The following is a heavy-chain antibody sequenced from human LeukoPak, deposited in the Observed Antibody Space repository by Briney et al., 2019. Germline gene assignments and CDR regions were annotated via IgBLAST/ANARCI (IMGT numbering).Heavy chain of an antibody. CDR1: GFTVSSNY. J-gene: IGHJ4*02. Sequence: GGSLRLSCAASGFTVSSNYMSWVRQAPGKGLEWVSVIYSGGSTYYADSVKGRFTISRDNSKNTLYLQMNSLRAEDTAVYYCAREAVDTDMVYQREYYFDYWGQGTLVTVSS. D-gene: IGHD5-18*01. CDR3: AREAVDTDMVYQREYYFDY. CDR2: IYSGGST. V-gene: IGHV3-66*01.